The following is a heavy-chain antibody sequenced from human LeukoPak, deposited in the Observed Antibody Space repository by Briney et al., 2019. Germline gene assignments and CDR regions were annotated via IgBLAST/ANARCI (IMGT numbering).Heavy chain of an antibody. Sequence: GGSLRLSCAASGFTFSSYAMSWVRQAPGKGLEWVSAISGSGGSTYYADSVKGRFTISRDNSKNTLYLQMNSLRAEDTAVYYRAKPPHYCTNGVCYPDYWGQGTLVTVSS. D-gene: IGHD2-8*01. CDR2: ISGSGGST. V-gene: IGHV3-23*01. J-gene: IGHJ4*02. CDR1: GFTFSSYA. CDR3: AKPPHYCTNGVCYPDY.